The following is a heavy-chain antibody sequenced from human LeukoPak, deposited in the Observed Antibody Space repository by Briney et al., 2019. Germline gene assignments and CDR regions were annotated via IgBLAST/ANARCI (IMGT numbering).Heavy chain of an antibody. J-gene: IGHJ6*03. CDR3: ARVSGWGYYYYMDV. V-gene: IGHV4-38-2*02. CDR2: IYHSGST. CDR1: GYSISSGYY. D-gene: IGHD3-16*01. Sequence: SETLSLTCTVSGYSISSGYYWGWIRQPPGKGLEWIGSIYHSGSTYYNPSLKSRVTISVDTSKNQFSLKLSSVTAADTAVYYCARVSGWGYYYYMDVWGKGTTVTISS.